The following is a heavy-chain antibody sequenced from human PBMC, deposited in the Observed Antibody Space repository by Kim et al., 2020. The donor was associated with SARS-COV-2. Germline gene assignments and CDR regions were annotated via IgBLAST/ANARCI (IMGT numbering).Heavy chain of an antibody. Sequence: GGSLRLSCAASGFTFSSYEMNWVRQAPGKGLEWVSYISSSGSTIYYADSVKGRFTISRDNAKNSLYLQMNSLRAEDTAVYYCARGMFYLDRIIAAAGTTDYWGQGTLVTVSS. V-gene: IGHV3-48*03. CDR3: ARGMFYLDRIIAAAGTTDY. D-gene: IGHD6-13*01. CDR2: ISSSGSTI. J-gene: IGHJ4*02. CDR1: GFTFSSYE.